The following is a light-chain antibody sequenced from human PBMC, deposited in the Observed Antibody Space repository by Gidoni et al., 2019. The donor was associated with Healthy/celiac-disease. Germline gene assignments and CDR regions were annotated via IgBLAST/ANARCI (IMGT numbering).Light chain of an antibody. CDR2: GNS. CDR1: SSHIGAGYA. J-gene: IGLJ2*01. V-gene: IGLV1-40*01. Sequence: QSALTQPPSVSGAPGQRVTISCTGSSSHIGAGYAVPWYQQLPGTAPKLLIYGNSNRPSGVPDRFSGSKSGTSASLAITGLQAEDEADYYCQSYDSSLSGVVFGGGTKLTVL. CDR3: QSYDSSLSGVV.